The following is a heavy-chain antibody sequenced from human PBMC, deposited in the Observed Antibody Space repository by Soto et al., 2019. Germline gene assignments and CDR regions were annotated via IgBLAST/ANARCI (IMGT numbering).Heavy chain of an antibody. J-gene: IGHJ6*02. CDR1: GFTFSSYE. D-gene: IGHD2-2*01. Sequence: LRLSCAASGFTFSSYEMNWVRHAPGKGLEWVSYISSSGSTIYYADSVKGRFTISRDNAKNSLYLQMNSLRAEDTAVYYCAREYCSSTSCYYGMDVWGQGTTVTVSS. CDR3: AREYCSSTSCYYGMDV. CDR2: ISSSGSTI. V-gene: IGHV3-48*03.